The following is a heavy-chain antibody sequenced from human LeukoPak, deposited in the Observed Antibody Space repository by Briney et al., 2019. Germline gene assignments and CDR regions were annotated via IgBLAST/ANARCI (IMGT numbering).Heavy chain of an antibody. V-gene: IGHV4-34*01. CDR2: INHSGST. J-gene: IGHJ3*02. Sequence: SETLSLTCAVYGGSFSGYYRSWILQPPGKGLEWIGEINHSGSTNYNPSLKSRVTISVDTSKNQFSLKLSSVTAADTAVYYCARGRRITMVRGVRLGAFDIWGQGTMVTVSS. CDR1: GGSFSGYY. CDR3: ARGRRITMVRGVRLGAFDI. D-gene: IGHD3-10*01.